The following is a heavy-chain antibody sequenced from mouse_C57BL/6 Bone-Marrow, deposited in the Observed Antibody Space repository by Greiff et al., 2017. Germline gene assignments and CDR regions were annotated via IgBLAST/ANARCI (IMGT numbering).Heavy chain of an antibody. CDR3: ASPSTRVTATRWFAY. D-gene: IGHD2-2*01. J-gene: IGHJ3*01. Sequence: QVQLQQSGAELARPGASVKLSCKASGYTFTSYGISWVKQRTGQGLEWIGEIYPRSGNTYYNEKFKGKATLTADKSSSTAYMELRSLTSEDSAVYFCASPSTRVTATRWFAYWGQGTLVTVSA. CDR1: GYTFTSYG. CDR2: IYPRSGNT. V-gene: IGHV1-81*01.